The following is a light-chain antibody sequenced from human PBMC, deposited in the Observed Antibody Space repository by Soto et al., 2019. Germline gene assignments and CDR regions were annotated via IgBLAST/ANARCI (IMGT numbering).Light chain of an antibody. CDR1: QNIYNY. J-gene: IGKJ4*01. CDR2: DAS. CDR3: QHYDNLHLS. Sequence: DVQMTQSPSSVSASVGDRVTIACQASQNIYNYLNWYQLKPGKAPQVLTLDASDLETGVPSRFSGSGYETAFSLTINNLQPEDVGTFFCQHYDNLHLSFGGGTTVEIE. V-gene: IGKV1-33*01.